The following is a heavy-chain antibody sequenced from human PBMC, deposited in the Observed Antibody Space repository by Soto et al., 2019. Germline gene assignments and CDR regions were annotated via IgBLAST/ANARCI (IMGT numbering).Heavy chain of an antibody. V-gene: IGHV1-18*04. Sequence: ASVKVSCKXSGYTFTSYGISWVRQAPGQGLEWMGWISAYNGNTNYAQKLQGRVTMTTDTSTGTAYMELRSLRSDDTAVYYCARASLTGDYGMDVWGQGTTVTVSS. J-gene: IGHJ6*02. CDR1: GYTFTSYG. D-gene: IGHD1-20*01. CDR3: ARASLTGDYGMDV. CDR2: ISAYNGNT.